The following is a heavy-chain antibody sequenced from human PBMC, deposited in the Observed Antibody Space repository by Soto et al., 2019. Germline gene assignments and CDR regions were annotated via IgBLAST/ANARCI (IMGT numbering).Heavy chain of an antibody. CDR2: IRVGGGDT. Sequence: EVRLLESGGGLVQPGGSLRLSCAASGFTFSSSAMNWVRQAPGKGLEWVSSIRVGGGDTFYADSVRGRFTVSRDISRNPLYLQMTSLGAEDTAIYYCAKCSVGTVRSSGWCNWFDPWGQGTLVTVSS. V-gene: IGHV3-23*01. D-gene: IGHD6-19*01. CDR1: GFTFSSSA. CDR3: AKCSVGTVRSSGWCNWFDP. J-gene: IGHJ5*02.